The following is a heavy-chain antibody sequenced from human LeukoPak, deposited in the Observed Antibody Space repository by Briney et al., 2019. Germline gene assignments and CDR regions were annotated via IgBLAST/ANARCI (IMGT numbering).Heavy chain of an antibody. Sequence: SETLSLTCTVSGGSISSYYWSWIRQPPGKGLEWIGYIYYSGSTNYNPSLKSRVTISVDTSKNQLSLKLSSVTAADTAVYYCARSAGEAFDIWGQGTMVTVSS. CDR3: ARSAGEAFDI. CDR1: GGSISSYY. CDR2: IYYSGST. V-gene: IGHV4-59*08. J-gene: IGHJ3*02.